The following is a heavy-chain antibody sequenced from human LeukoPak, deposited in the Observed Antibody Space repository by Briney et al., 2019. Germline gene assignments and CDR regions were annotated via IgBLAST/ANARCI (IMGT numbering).Heavy chain of an antibody. V-gene: IGHV4-34*01. D-gene: IGHD6-6*01. Sequence: PSETLSLTCAVYGGSFSGYYWSWIRQPPGKGLEWIGEINHSGSTNYNPSLKSRVTISVDTSKNQFSLKLSSVTAADTAVYYCARETYSSSSIDYWGQGTLVTVSS. CDR2: INHSGST. CDR3: ARETYSSSSIDY. J-gene: IGHJ4*02. CDR1: GGSFSGYY.